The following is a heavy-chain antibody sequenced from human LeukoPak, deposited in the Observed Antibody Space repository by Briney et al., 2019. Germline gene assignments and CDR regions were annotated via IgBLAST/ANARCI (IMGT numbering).Heavy chain of an antibody. CDR3: ASEYSSSWYLFTDYYYGMDV. V-gene: IGHV1-2*02. D-gene: IGHD6-13*01. Sequence: ASVKVSCKASGYTFTGYYMHWVRQAPGQGLEWMGWINPNSGGTNYAQKFQGRVTMTRDTSISTAYMGLSRLRSDDTAVYYCASEYSSSWYLFTDYYYGMDVWGQGTTVTVSS. CDR1: GYTFTGYY. J-gene: IGHJ6*02. CDR2: INPNSGGT.